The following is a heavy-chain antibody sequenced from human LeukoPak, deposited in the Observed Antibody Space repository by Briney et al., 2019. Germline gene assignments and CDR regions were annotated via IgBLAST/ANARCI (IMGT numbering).Heavy chain of an antibody. CDR3: ARVTWLSAAGTEGNFDY. CDR1: GFTFSSYT. J-gene: IGHJ4*02. Sequence: GGSLRLSCAASGFTFSSYTMNWVRQALGKGLEWVSSITSSSSYIYYADSVKGRFTISRDNAKNSLYLQMDSLRAEDTAVYYCARVTWLSAAGTEGNFDYWGQGTLVTVSS. CDR2: ITSSSSYI. V-gene: IGHV3-21*01. D-gene: IGHD6-13*01.